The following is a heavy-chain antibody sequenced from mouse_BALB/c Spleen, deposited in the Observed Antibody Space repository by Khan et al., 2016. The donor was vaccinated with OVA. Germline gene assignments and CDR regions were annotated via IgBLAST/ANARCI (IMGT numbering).Heavy chain of an antibody. V-gene: IGHV5-6*01. CDR3: ARLAYYYNSEGFAY. CDR2: ISSGGTYT. J-gene: IGHJ3*01. Sequence: EVELVESGGDLVKPGGSLKLSCAASGFTFSTYGMSWVRQTPDRGLEWVATISSGGTYTFYPDNVKGRFTISRDNANNTLYLQMSSLKSVDTAMYYCARLAYYYNSEGFAYWGQGTLVTVSA. CDR1: GFTFSTYG. D-gene: IGHD1-1*01.